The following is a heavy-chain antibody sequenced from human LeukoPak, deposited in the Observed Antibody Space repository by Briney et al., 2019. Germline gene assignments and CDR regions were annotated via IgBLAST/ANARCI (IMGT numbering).Heavy chain of an antibody. CDR3: VGGPDDKKLGY. Sequence: GGFLRLSCAASGFTFSSYSMNWVRQAPGKGLEWVSYISSSSSTIYYADSVKGRFTISRDNAKNSLYLQMNSLRAEDTAVYYCVGGPDDKKLGYWGQGTLVTVSS. CDR2: ISSSSSTI. CDR1: GFTFSSYS. D-gene: IGHD3-22*01. V-gene: IGHV3-48*01. J-gene: IGHJ4*02.